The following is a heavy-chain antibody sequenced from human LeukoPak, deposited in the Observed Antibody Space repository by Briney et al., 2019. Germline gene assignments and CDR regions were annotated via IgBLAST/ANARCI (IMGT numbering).Heavy chain of an antibody. Sequence: SDTLSLTCTVSGGSISVGTYYWSWIRQPPGKGLEWIGYIYYSGSTYYNPSLTSRVSISVDTSKNQFSLKLSSVTAADTAVFYCARDRDGYNLDAFDIWGQGTMVTVSS. D-gene: IGHD5-24*01. J-gene: IGHJ3*02. CDR1: GGSISVGTYY. V-gene: IGHV4-30-4*02. CDR3: ARDRDGYNLDAFDI. CDR2: IYYSGST.